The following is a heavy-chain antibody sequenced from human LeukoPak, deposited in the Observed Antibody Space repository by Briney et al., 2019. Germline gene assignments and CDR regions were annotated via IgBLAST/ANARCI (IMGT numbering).Heavy chain of an antibody. Sequence: QPGGSLRLSCAASGFTVSSNYMSWVRQAPGKGLEWVSVIYSGGSTYYADSAKGRFTISRDNSKNTLYLQMNSLRAEDTAAYYCARIGSSGSPPYYYFDYWGQGTLVTVSS. D-gene: IGHD3-22*01. CDR3: ARIGSSGSPPYYYFDY. CDR2: IYSGGST. V-gene: IGHV3-53*01. CDR1: GFTVSSNY. J-gene: IGHJ4*02.